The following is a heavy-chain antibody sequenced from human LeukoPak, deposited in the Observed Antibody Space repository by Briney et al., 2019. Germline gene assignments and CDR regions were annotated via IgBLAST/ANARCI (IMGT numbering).Heavy chain of an antibody. CDR1: GGSISSYY. CDR3: AGYGDSDDAFDI. D-gene: IGHD4-17*01. Sequence: SETLSLTCTVSGGSISSYYWSWIRQPPGKGLEWIGYIYYSGSTNYNPSLKSRVTISVDTSKDQFSLKLSSVTAADTAVYYCAGYGDSDDAFDIWGHGTMVTVSS. CDR2: IYYSGST. J-gene: IGHJ3*02. V-gene: IGHV4-59*01.